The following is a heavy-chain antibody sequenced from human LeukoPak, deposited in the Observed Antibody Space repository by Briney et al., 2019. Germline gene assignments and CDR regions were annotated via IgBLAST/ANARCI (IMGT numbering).Heavy chain of an antibody. CDR1: GYTFTSYG. CDR2: ISAYNGIT. J-gene: IGHJ3*02. CDR3: ARDNVYDFWSGYHLDAFDI. V-gene: IGHV1-18*01. D-gene: IGHD3-3*01. Sequence: EASVKVSCKASGYTFTSYGISWVRQAPGQGLEWMGWISAYNGITNYAQKLQGRVTMTTDTSTSTAYMELRSLRSDDTAVYYCARDNVYDFWSGYHLDAFDIWGQGTMVTVSS.